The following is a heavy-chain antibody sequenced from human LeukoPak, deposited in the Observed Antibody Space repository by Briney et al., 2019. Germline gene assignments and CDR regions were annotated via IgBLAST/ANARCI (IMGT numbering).Heavy chain of an antibody. Sequence: GGSLRLSCAASGFTFSSYAMSWVRQAPGKGLEWVSAISGSGGSTYYADSVKGRFTISRDNSKNTLYLQMNSLRAEDTVVYYCAKDLRDDIVVVVAASYFDYWGQGTLVTVSS. V-gene: IGHV3-23*01. J-gene: IGHJ4*02. CDR3: AKDLRDDIVVVVAASYFDY. D-gene: IGHD2-15*01. CDR2: ISGSGGST. CDR1: GFTFSSYA.